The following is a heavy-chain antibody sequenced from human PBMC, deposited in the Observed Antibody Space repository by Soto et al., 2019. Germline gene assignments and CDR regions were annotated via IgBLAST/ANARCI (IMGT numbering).Heavy chain of an antibody. Sequence: SETLSLTCTVSGGSISSSSYYWGWIRQPPGKGLEWIGSIYYSGSTYYNPSLKSRVTISVDTSKNQFSLKLSSVTAADTAVYYCARLATLVDYGDYGGRWFDPWGQGTLVTVSS. CDR1: GGSISSSSYY. CDR2: IYYSGST. D-gene: IGHD4-17*01. V-gene: IGHV4-39*01. J-gene: IGHJ5*02. CDR3: ARLATLVDYGDYGGRWFDP.